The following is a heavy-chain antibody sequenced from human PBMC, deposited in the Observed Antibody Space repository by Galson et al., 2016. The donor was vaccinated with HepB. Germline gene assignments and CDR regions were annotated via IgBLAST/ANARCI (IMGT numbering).Heavy chain of an antibody. CDR2: INPNNGGT. V-gene: IGHV1-2*04. D-gene: IGHD2/OR15-2a*01. CDR3: ARGGSTYYDYYYFAMDV. J-gene: IGHJ6*02. Sequence: LEWMGWINPNNGGTKYAQKFQGWVTMTRDRSTSTAYMELSRLKSDDTAVYYCARGGSTYYDYYYFAMDVWGQGTTVTVSS.